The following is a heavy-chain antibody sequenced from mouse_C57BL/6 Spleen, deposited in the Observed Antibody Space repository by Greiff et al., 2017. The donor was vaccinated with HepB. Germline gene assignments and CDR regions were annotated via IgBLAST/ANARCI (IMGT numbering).Heavy chain of an antibody. J-gene: IGHJ4*01. CDR3: ARADYGSSYDYYAMDY. CDR2: INPYNGDT. CDR1: GYSFTGYF. V-gene: IGHV1-20*01. Sequence: EVQLQESGPELVKPGDSVKISCKASGYSFTGYFMNWVMQSHGKSLEWIGRINPYNGDTFYNQKFKGKATLTVDKSSSTAHMELRSLTSEDSAVYYCARADYGSSYDYYAMDYWGQGTSVTVSS. D-gene: IGHD1-1*01.